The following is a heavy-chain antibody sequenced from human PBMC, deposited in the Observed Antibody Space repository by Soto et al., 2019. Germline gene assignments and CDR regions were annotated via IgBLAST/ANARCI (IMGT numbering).Heavy chain of an antibody. CDR3: AADRGGGGY. Sequence: EVQLVESGGGLIQPGGSLRLSCAVSGFTVSNNYMSWVRQAPGKGLEGVSVIYSGGYTAYGDSVKGRFTISRDNSKNTQLFQKKTRSAEAPACYYCAADRGGGGYWGQGTLVTVSS. D-gene: IGHD3-10*01. CDR1: GFTVSNNY. CDR2: IYSGGYT. J-gene: IGHJ4*02. V-gene: IGHV3-53*01.